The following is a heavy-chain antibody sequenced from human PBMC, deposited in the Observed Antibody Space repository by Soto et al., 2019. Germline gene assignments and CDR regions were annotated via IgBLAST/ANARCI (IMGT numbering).Heavy chain of an antibody. D-gene: IGHD2-15*01. CDR2: ISGGGGSI. CDR1: GFTFSSYA. J-gene: IGHJ6*02. CDR3: AKKGGAYYYYAMGV. V-gene: IGHV3-23*01. Sequence: PGGSLRLSCAASGFTFSSYAMSWVRQAPGKGLEWVSAISGGGGSIYYADSVKGRFTISRDNSKNTLYLQMSSLRAEHTAVYYCAKKGGAYYYYAMGVWRQVTPVTVSS.